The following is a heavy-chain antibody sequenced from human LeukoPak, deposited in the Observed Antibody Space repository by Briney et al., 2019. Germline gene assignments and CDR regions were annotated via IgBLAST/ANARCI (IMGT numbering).Heavy chain of an antibody. CDR2: IYYSGTT. Sequence: SQTLSLTCTVSGERVSRGGYSWIWIRQHPGKGLEWIGFIYYSGTTYYTPSLMSRLAISLDTSKNQFSVRLTSVTAADTCVYFCASSYYGNAGYPTWGQGTLVAVSS. CDR1: GERVSRGGYS. D-gene: IGHD3-10*01. CDR3: ASSYYGNAGYPT. V-gene: IGHV4-31*03. J-gene: IGHJ5*02.